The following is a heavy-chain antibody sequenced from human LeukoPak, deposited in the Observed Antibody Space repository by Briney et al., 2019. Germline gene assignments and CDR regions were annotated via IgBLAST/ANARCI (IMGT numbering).Heavy chain of an antibody. J-gene: IGHJ2*01. Sequence: GGSLRLSCAASGFTFNSYAMSWVRQAPGEGLEWISGISVGGGTPYYVDAGRGRFTISRDNSKNTLYLQMNSLRVDDTAVYYCAKGASTTSGYGRHFDLWGRGTLVSVSS. CDR2: ISVGGGTP. CDR3: AKGASTTSGYGRHFDL. V-gene: IGHV3-23*01. D-gene: IGHD6-13*01. CDR1: GFTFNSYA.